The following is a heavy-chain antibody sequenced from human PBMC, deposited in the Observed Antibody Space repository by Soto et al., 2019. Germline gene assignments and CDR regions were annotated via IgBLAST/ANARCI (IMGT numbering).Heavy chain of an antibody. CDR1: GGSFSTSS. J-gene: IGHJ5*01. V-gene: IGHV1-69*01. D-gene: IGHD2-15*01. CDR3: GRDVVQSIAGDS. CDR2: IIPIFSRT. Sequence: QVQLVQSGTEVKEPGSSVKVSCKASGGSFSTSSFVWVRQGPGQGLEWMGGIIPIFSRTNLAQKFQGRVTFSADESTRTTYMELRTLTSEDTAVYYCGRDVVQSIAGDSWGQGTLVTVSS.